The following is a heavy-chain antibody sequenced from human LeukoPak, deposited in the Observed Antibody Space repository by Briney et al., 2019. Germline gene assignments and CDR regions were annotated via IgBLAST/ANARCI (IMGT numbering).Heavy chain of an antibody. CDR1: GFTFSSCV. D-gene: IGHD3-10*01. CDR3: AKSRAGSRGHYYGWDV. CDR2: ISGSGGNT. J-gene: IGHJ6*02. V-gene: IGHV3-23*01. Sequence: GGSLRLSCAASGFTFSSCVMSWIRQAPGKGLEWVSDISGSGGNTYYADSVKGRFTISRDNSKNILYLQMNSLRAEDTALYYCAKSRAGSRGHYYGWDVWGQGTTVTVSS.